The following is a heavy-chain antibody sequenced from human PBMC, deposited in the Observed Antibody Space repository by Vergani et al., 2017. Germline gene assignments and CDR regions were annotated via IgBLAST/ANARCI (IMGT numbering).Heavy chain of an antibody. V-gene: IGHV5-51*03. J-gene: IGHJ6*02. D-gene: IGHD6-6*01. CDR2: IYPGDSDT. CDR1: GYSFTSYW. Sequence: EVQLVQSGAEVKKPGESLKISCKGSGYSFTSYWIGWVRPMPGKGLEWMGIIYPGDSDTRYSPSFQGQVTISADKSISTAYLQWSRLKASDTAMYYCASSSSSSGGYYYYGMDVWGQGTTVTVSS. CDR3: ASSSSSSGGYYYYGMDV.